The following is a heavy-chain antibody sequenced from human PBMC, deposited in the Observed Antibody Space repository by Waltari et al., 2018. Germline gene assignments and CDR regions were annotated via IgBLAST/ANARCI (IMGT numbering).Heavy chain of an antibody. CDR2: ISYSGRP. D-gene: IGHD5-18*01. V-gene: IGHV4-59*01. Sequence: QVQLQESGPGLVKPSETLSLTCTVSGGSISSYYWSWIRQPPGKGLEWIGYISYSGRPNHHPSLQSRVTISVDTSKNQFSLKLSSVTAADTAVYYCARTAGYLVDYWGQGTLVTVSS. CDR1: GGSISSYY. J-gene: IGHJ4*02. CDR3: ARTAGYLVDY.